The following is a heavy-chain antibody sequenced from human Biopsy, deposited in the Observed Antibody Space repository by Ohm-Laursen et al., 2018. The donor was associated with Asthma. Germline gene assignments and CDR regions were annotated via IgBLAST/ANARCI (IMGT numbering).Heavy chain of an antibody. CDR3: ARAYGGSFFSGAFDI. Sequence: SLRLSCAASGFTVSTNGMSWVRQPPGKGLEWVSDIYSGGGTYYADSVQGRVTISRDNSKNTLSLQMNSLRAEDTAVYYCARAYGGSFFSGAFDIWGQGTMVTVSS. CDR2: IYSGGGT. J-gene: IGHJ3*02. CDR1: GFTVSTNG. V-gene: IGHV3-53*01. D-gene: IGHD4-23*01.